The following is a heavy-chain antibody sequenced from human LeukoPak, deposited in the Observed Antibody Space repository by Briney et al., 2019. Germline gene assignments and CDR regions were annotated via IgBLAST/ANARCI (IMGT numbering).Heavy chain of an antibody. D-gene: IGHD2-2*01. CDR2: IRYDGSNK. CDR3: AYGKGVAAAHFDY. CDR1: GFTFSSYG. Sequence: PGGSLRLSCAASGFTFSSYGMHWVRQAPGKGLEWVAFIRYDGSNKYYADSVKGRFTISRDNSKNTLYLQMNSLRAEDTAVYYCAYGKGVAAAHFDYWGQGTPVTVSS. V-gene: IGHV3-30*02. J-gene: IGHJ4*02.